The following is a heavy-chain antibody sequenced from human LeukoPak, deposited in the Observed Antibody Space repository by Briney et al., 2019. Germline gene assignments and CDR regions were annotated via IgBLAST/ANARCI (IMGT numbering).Heavy chain of an antibody. J-gene: IGHJ4*02. V-gene: IGHV4-31*03. Sequence: KTSETLPLTCTVSGGSISSGGYYWSWIRQHPGKGLEWIGYIYYSGSTYYNPSLKSRVTISVDTSKNQFSLKLSSVTAADTAVYYCARVPTTMVRGVTSKPFDYWGQGTLVTVSS. CDR3: ARVPTTMVRGVTSKPFDY. D-gene: IGHD3-10*01. CDR1: GGSISSGGYY. CDR2: IYYSGST.